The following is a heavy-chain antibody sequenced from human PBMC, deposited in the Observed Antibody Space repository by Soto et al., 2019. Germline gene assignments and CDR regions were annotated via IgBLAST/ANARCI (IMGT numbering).Heavy chain of an antibody. Sequence: GASVKVSCKASGGTFSSYTISWVRQAPGQGLEWMGRIIPILGIANYAQKFQGRVTITADKSTSTAYMELSSLRSEDTAVYYCARAIAVAGTYYYYGMDVWGQGTTVTVSS. CDR1: GGTFSSYT. D-gene: IGHD6-19*01. V-gene: IGHV1-69*02. CDR2: IIPILGIA. J-gene: IGHJ6*02. CDR3: ARAIAVAGTYYYYGMDV.